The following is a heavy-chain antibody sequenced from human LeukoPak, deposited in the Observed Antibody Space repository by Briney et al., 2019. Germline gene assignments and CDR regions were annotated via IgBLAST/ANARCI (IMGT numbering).Heavy chain of an antibody. CDR2: INHSGST. Sequence: SETLSLTCAVYGGSFSGYYWSWIRQPPGKGLEWIGEINHSGSTNYNPSLKSRVTISVDTSKNQFSLKLSSVTAADTAVYYCASVMVRGEVYYYYYMDVWGKGTTVTVSS. CDR3: ASVMVRGEVYYYYYMDV. D-gene: IGHD3-10*01. J-gene: IGHJ6*03. V-gene: IGHV4-34*01. CDR1: GGSFSGYY.